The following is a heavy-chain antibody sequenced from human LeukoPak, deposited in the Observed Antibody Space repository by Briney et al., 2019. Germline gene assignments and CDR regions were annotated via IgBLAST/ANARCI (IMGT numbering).Heavy chain of an antibody. V-gene: IGHV3-33*01. CDR2: IWYDGNNK. D-gene: IGHD4-17*01. Sequence: GGSLRLSCAPSGFTFNSYRIHWVRQAPGKGLEWVAVIWYDGNNKYYADSVKGRFTISRDSSKNTMCLQMNSLRAEDTAVYYCAREHTTVTSLLDYWGQGTLVTVSS. J-gene: IGHJ4*02. CDR3: AREHTTVTSLLDY. CDR1: GFTFNSYR.